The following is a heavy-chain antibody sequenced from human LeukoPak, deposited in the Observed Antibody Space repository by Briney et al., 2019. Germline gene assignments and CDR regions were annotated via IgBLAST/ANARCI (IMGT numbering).Heavy chain of an antibody. Sequence: GGSLRLSCAASGFTFSSYSMNWVRQAPGKGLEWVSSISSSSSYIYYADSVKGRFTISRDNAKNTLYLQMNSLTAEDTAVYYCIRDLGGRSGHWGQGTLVTVSS. CDR2: ISSSSSYI. CDR1: GFTFSSYS. V-gene: IGHV3-21*01. J-gene: IGHJ4*02. D-gene: IGHD1-26*01. CDR3: IRDLGGRSGH.